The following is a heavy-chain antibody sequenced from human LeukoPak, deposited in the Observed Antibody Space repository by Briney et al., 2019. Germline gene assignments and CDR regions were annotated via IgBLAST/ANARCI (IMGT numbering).Heavy chain of an antibody. CDR3: AKWLYSGKYWTGKDYFDY. J-gene: IGHJ4*02. V-gene: IGHV3-30*18. CDR2: ISYDGSNK. CDR1: GFTFSSYG. D-gene: IGHD1-26*01. Sequence: PGRSLRLSCAASGFTFSSYGMHWVRQAPGKGLEWVAVISYDGSNKYYADSVKGRFTISRDNSKNTLYLQMDSLRVEDTAVYYCAKWLYSGKYWTGKDYFDYWGQGTLVTVSS.